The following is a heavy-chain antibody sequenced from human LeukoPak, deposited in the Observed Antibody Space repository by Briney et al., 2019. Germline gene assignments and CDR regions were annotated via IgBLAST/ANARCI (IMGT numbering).Heavy chain of an antibody. D-gene: IGHD3-16*02. CDR1: GGSISSFY. CDR2: VYYSGSI. CDR3: ARYVWGSYPTFEDY. J-gene: IGHJ4*02. Sequence: PSETLSLTCSASGGSISSFYWSWIRQPPGKGLEWIGYVYYSGSINYNPSLKSRVTISADTSKNQFSLKLTSVTAADTAVYYCARYVWGSYPTFEDYWGQGTLVTVSS. V-gene: IGHV4-59*01.